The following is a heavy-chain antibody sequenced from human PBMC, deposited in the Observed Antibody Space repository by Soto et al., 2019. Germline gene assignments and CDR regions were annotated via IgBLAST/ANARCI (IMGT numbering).Heavy chain of an antibody. Sequence: EVQLVESGGGLVKPGGSLRLSCAASGFPFSSYNMNWVRQAPGKGLEWVASISASSSIYYADSMKGRFTIPRDNAKNSLYLHMNDLRAEDTAVYYCARDDGGYRYGRRQYHFDSWGQGTLVTVSS. D-gene: IGHD5-18*01. CDR1: GFPFSSYN. J-gene: IGHJ4*02. CDR2: ISASSSI. CDR3: ARDDGGYRYGRRQYHFDS. V-gene: IGHV3-21*01.